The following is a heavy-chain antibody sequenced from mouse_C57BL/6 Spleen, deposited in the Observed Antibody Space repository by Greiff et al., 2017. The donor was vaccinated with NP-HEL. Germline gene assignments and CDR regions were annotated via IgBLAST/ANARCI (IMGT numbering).Heavy chain of an antibody. CDR2: IRNKANGYTT. J-gene: IGHJ2*01. Sequence: EVHLVESGGGLVQPGGSLSLSCAASGFTFTDYYMSWVRQPPGKALEWLGFIRNKANGYTTEYSASVKGRFTISRDNSQSILYLQMNALRAEDSATYYCARYGNWDERDYFDYWGQGTTLTVSS. V-gene: IGHV7-3*01. D-gene: IGHD4-1*01. CDR1: GFTFTDYY. CDR3: ARYGNWDERDYFDY.